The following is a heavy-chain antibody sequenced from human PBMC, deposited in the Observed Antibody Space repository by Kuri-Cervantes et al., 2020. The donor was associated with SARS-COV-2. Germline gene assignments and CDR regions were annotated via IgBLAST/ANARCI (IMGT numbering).Heavy chain of an antibody. Sequence: SETLSLTCAVSGVPVTGGTYSWAWIRQPAGKGLEWIGHLDTSGSTTYNPSLRGRVTSSLDPSNNQLSLSLTSTTAADTAVYYCGKDSWLQLWRRYSDSWGQGTLVTVSS. D-gene: IGHD5-24*01. CDR2: LDTSGST. CDR3: GKDSWLQLWRRYSDS. CDR1: GVPVTGGTYS. V-gene: IGHV4-61*09. J-gene: IGHJ4*02.